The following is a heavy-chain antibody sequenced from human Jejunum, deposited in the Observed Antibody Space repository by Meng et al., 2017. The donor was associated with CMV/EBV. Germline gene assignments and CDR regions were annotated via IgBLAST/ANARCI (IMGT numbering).Heavy chain of an antibody. CDR1: GFVFSTNG. D-gene: IGHD6-19*01. J-gene: IGHJ4*02. CDR3: AKGQLFTGAAHFDC. CDR2: SSGSGDST. Sequence: ELLLLELGGGIVHPGGPLRLLCTASGFVFSTNGMSWVRQAPGKGLEWVSTSSGSGDSTYYADSVKGRFTISRDNSKNTVYLQVNSLRAEDTALYYCAKGQLFTGAAHFDCWGQGTLVTVSS. V-gene: IGHV3-23*01.